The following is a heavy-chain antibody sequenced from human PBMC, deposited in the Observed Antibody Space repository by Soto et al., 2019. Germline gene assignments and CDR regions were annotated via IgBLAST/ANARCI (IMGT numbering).Heavy chain of an antibody. CDR1: GFTFSNYA. D-gene: IGHD5-12*01. J-gene: IGHJ6*02. Sequence: EVQLLESGGGLVQPGGSLRLSCTASGFTFSNYAMSWVRQAPDKGLGWVSAISGRGGSTYYADSVKGRFTISRDNSKNMLFLQMNRLRAEDTALYYCAEASTVTTTLYSFFYGLDGWGQGTRVTVSS. CDR2: ISGRGGST. V-gene: IGHV3-23*01. CDR3: AEASTVTTTLYSFFYGLDG.